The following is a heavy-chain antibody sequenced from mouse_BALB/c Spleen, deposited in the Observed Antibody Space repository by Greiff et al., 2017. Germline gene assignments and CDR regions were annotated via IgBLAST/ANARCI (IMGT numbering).Heavy chain of an antibody. CDR2: ISSGGSYT. D-gene: IGHD2-14*01. J-gene: IGHJ4*01. CDR1: GFTFSSYG. V-gene: IGHV5-6*01. Sequence: EVNVVESGGDLVKPGGSLKLSCAASGFTFSSYGMSWVRQTPDKRLEWVATISSGGSYTYYPDSVKGRFTISRDNAKNTLYLQMSSLKSEDTAMYYCARLAYYRYDVDAMDYWGQGTSVTVSS. CDR3: ARLAYYRYDVDAMDY.